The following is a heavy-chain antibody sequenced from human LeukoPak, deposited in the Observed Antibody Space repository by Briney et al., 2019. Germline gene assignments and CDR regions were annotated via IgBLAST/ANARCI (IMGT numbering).Heavy chain of an antibody. D-gene: IGHD4-11*01. CDR1: GYSFTSYG. Sequence: AASVKVSCKASGYSFTSYGISWVRQAPGQGLEWMGWISAYNGNTNSAQKFQGRVTMTTDTSTSTAYMELRSLRSDDTAVFYCARGAAVTIIGYWGQGTLVTVSS. CDR3: ARGAAVTIIGY. V-gene: IGHV1-18*01. CDR2: ISAYNGNT. J-gene: IGHJ4*02.